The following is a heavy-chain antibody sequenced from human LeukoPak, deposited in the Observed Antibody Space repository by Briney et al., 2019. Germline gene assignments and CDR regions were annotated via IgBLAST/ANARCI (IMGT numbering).Heavy chain of an antibody. J-gene: IGHJ4*02. CDR3: ARGGAYYYGSGSYFDY. Sequence: ASVKVSCKASGYTFTSYGISWVRQAPGQGLEWMGWIGAYNGNTNYAQKLQGRVTMTTDTSTSTAYMELRSLRFDDTAVYYCARGGAYYYGSGSYFDYWGQGTLVTVSS. CDR1: GYTFTSYG. V-gene: IGHV1-18*01. CDR2: IGAYNGNT. D-gene: IGHD3-10*01.